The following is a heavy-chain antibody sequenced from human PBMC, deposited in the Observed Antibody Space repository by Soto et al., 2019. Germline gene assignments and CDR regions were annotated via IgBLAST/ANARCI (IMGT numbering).Heavy chain of an antibody. CDR2: IYYSGST. CDR1: GGSISSYY. V-gene: IGHV4-59*01. CDR3: ARSGGYSYGYSYYYYMDV. J-gene: IGHJ6*03. Sequence: PSETLSLTCTVSGGSISSYYWSWTRQPPGKGLEWIGYIYYSGSTNYNPSLKSRVTISVDTSKNQFSLKLSSVTAADTAVYYCARSGGYSYGYSYYYYMDVWGKGTTVTVSS. D-gene: IGHD5-18*01.